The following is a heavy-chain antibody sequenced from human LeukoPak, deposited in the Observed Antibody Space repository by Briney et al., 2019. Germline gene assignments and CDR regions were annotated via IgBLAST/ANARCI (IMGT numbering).Heavy chain of an antibody. Sequence: APVKVSCKASGYTFTSYGISWVRQAPGQGLEWMGWISAYNGNTNYAQKLQGRVTMTTDTSTSTAYMELRSLRSDDTAVYYCARGAKRAYCGGDCFFDYWGQGTLVTVSS. CDR1: GYTFTSYG. V-gene: IGHV1-18*01. CDR3: ARGAKRAYCGGDCFFDY. J-gene: IGHJ4*02. D-gene: IGHD2-21*02. CDR2: ISAYNGNT.